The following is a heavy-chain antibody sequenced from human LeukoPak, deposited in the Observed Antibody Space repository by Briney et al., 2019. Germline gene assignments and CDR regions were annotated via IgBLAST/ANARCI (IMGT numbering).Heavy chain of an antibody. CDR2: IKYDESEK. D-gene: IGHD2/OR15-2a*01. J-gene: IGHJ6*02. CDR1: GFTFSNYW. V-gene: IGHV3-7*05. Sequence: PGGSLRLSCVASGFTFSNYWMGCVRQAPGIGLEWVANIKYDESEKYYVASVKGRFTISRDNARNSLYLQMDSLRAEDTAVYYCARLRVSSKYGMDVWGQGTTVTVSS. CDR3: ARLRVSSKYGMDV.